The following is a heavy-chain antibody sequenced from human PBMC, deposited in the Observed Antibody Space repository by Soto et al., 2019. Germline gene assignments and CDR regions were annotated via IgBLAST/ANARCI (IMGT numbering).Heavy chain of an antibody. CDR2: IYYSGST. CDR1: GGSISSGGYY. V-gene: IGHV4-31*03. Sequence: SETLSLTCTVSGGSISSGGYYWSWIRQHPGKGLEWIGYIYYSGSTYYNPSLKSRVTISVDTSKNQFSLKLSSVTAADTAVYYCARGGYSYGLVFEYWGQGTLVTVSS. J-gene: IGHJ4*02. CDR3: ARGGYSYGLVFEY. D-gene: IGHD5-18*01.